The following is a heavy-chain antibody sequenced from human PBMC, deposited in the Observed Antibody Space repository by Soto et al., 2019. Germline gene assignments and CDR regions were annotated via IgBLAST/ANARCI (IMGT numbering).Heavy chain of an antibody. J-gene: IGHJ4*02. D-gene: IGHD2-15*01. CDR2: FSSSGGGT. CDR3: TKANRYCSGANCFTFDY. CDR1: GVTFINHA. V-gene: IGHV3-23*01. Sequence: PGVSLRLSCTASGVTFINHAMSWVRKTTRKGLEWVSTFSSSGGGTYYADSVKGRFTISRDNSKNTLYLQMNSLRAEDTAVYYCTKANRYCSGANCFTFDYWGLGTLVTVSS.